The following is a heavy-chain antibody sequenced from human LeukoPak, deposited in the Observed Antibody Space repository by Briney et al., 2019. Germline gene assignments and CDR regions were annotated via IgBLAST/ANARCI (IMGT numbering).Heavy chain of an antibody. CDR3: AKAPLPHCSSGVCYNDY. CDR1: GLTFRSYA. D-gene: IGHD2-8*01. J-gene: IGHJ4*02. V-gene: IGHV3-23*01. Sequence: GGSLRLSCAASGLTFRSYAMSWVRQAPGKGLEWVSGIWGGGDSTYYADSVKGRFTISRDNSKNTLFLQMSSLRAEDTAVYYCAKAPLPHCSSGVCYNDYWGQGTLVTVSS. CDR2: IWGGGDST.